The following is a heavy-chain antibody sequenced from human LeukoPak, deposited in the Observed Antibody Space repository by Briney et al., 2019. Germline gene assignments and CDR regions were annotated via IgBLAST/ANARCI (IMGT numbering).Heavy chain of an antibody. J-gene: IGHJ4*02. V-gene: IGHV3-48*01. CDR3: ARIGNEWEPYFDY. D-gene: IGHD1-26*01. CDR2: ISSSSSTI. Sequence: PGGSLRLSCAASGFTFSSYSMNWVRQAPGKGLEWVSYISSSSSTIYYADSVKGRFTISRDNAKNSLYLQMNSLRAEDTAVYYCARIGNEWEPYFDYWGQGTLVTVSS. CDR1: GFTFSSYS.